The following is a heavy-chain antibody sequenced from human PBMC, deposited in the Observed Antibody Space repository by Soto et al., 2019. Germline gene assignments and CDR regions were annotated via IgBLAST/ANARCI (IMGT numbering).Heavy chain of an antibody. CDR1: GYTFTSYG. Sequence: ASVKVSCKASGYTFTSYGISWVRQAPGQGLEWMGWISAYNGNTNYAQKFQGRVTITADEPTSTAFMELSSLKSDDTAVFYCARGYCSGGNCYSGMDVWGQGTMVTVSS. V-gene: IGHV1-18*01. CDR2: ISAYNGNT. D-gene: IGHD2-15*01. CDR3: ARGYCSGGNCYSGMDV. J-gene: IGHJ6*02.